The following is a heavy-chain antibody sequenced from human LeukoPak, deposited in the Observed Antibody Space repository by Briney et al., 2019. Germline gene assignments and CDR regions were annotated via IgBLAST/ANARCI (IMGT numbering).Heavy chain of an antibody. CDR2: IYYSGST. Sequence: SQTLSLTCTVSGGSISSGGYYWSWIRQHPGKGLEWIGYIYYSGSTYYNPSLKSRVTISVDTSKNQFSLKLSSVTAADTAVYYCARGDNCSGGSCYSGWFDPWGQGTLVTVSS. V-gene: IGHV4-31*03. CDR1: GGSISSGGYY. D-gene: IGHD2-15*01. J-gene: IGHJ5*02. CDR3: ARGDNCSGGSCYSGWFDP.